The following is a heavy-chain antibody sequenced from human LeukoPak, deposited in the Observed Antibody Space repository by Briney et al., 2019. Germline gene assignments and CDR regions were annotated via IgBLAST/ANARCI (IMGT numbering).Heavy chain of an antibody. J-gene: IGHJ4*02. D-gene: IGHD1-1*01. CDR2: INWNSGRV. CDR1: GFTFGNYA. Sequence: GGSLRLSCATSGFTFGNYAMHWVRQAPGKGLEWVSGINWNSGRVSYADSVKGRFTISRDNAKNSLYLQLSSLTVDDTAVYYCSKGAGYEQESRLEYWGQGALVTVSS. V-gene: IGHV3-9*01. CDR3: SKGAGYEQESRLEY.